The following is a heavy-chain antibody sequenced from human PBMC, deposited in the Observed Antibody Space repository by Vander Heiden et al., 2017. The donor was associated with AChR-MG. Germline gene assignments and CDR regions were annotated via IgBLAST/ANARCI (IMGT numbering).Heavy chain of an antibody. CDR3: AREEADYGDPSGSTP. V-gene: IGHV3-30-3*01. Sequence: QVQPVESGGGVVLPGRSLCPSCAASAFTFSGYAMHWVRQAPGKGLEWVAVISYDGSNKYYADSVKGRFTISRDNSKNTLYLQMNSLRAEDTAVYYCAREEADYGDPSGSTPWGQGTLVTVSS. J-gene: IGHJ5*02. CDR2: ISYDGSNK. D-gene: IGHD4-17*01. CDR1: AFTFSGYA.